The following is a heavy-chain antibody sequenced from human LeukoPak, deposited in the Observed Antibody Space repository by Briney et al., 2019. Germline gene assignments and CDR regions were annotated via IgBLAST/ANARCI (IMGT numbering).Heavy chain of an antibody. D-gene: IGHD3-22*01. CDR3: ARLTMIVVVNEPHFDY. V-gene: IGHV5-51*01. CDR1: GYSFTSYW. J-gene: IGHJ4*02. CDR2: IYPGDSDT. Sequence: GESLKISCKGSGYSFTSYWIGWVRQMPGKGLEWMGIIYPGDSDTRYSPSFQGQVTISADKSISTAYLQWSSLKASDTAMYYCARLTMIVVVNEPHFDYWGQGTLVTVSS.